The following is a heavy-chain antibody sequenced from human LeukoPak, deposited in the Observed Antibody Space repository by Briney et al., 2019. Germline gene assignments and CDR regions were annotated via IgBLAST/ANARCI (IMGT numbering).Heavy chain of an antibody. Sequence: VGSLRLSCAASGFTVSSNYMSWVRQAPGKGLEWVSIIYSGGSTYYAASVKGRFTISRDNSKNTLYLQMNSLRAEDTAVYYCASGSGSYRTPYYYMDVWGKGTTVTVSS. CDR1: GFTVSSNY. D-gene: IGHD3-10*01. V-gene: IGHV3-53*01. J-gene: IGHJ6*03. CDR3: ASGSGSYRTPYYYMDV. CDR2: IYSGGST.